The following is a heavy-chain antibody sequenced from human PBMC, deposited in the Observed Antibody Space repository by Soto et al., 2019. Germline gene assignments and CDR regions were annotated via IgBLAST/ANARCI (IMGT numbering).Heavy chain of an antibody. CDR2: IYYSGST. CDR3: ARGGSGSYYYYYYYMDV. D-gene: IGHD3-10*01. CDR1: GGSISSSSYY. J-gene: IGHJ6*03. Sequence: SETLSLTCTVSGGSISSSSYYWGWIRQPPGKGLEWIGSIYYSGSTYYNPSLKSRVTISVDTSKNQFSLKLSSVTAADTAVYYCARGGSGSYYYYYYYMDVWGKGTTVTVS. V-gene: IGHV4-39*01.